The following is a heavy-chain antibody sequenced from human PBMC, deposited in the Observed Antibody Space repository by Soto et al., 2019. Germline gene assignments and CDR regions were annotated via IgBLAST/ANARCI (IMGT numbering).Heavy chain of an antibody. Sequence: QVQLVKSGAEVKKPGASVKVSCKAAGYTFTGYYMHWVRQAPGQGLEWMGWINPNIGGTNYAQKYKGRVTMTKETLITKAYMELRSLSSDDTVVYYCARDQNDYNWGSYGSGAFDIWGQGRMVTVSS. CDR2: INPNIGGT. J-gene: IGHJ3*02. V-gene: IGHV1-2*02. D-gene: IGHD3-16*02. CDR1: GYTFTGYY. CDR3: ARDQNDYNWGSYGSGAFDI.